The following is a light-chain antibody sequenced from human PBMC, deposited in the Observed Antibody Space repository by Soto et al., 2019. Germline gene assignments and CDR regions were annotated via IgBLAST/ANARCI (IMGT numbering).Light chain of an antibody. J-gene: IGLJ2*01. CDR1: RGSIASNY. Sequence: NFMLTQPHSVSESPGKTVTISCTRSRGSIASNYVQWYQQRPGSAPTTVIYEDNQRPSGVPDRFSGSIDSSSNSASLTISGLKTEDEADYYCQSHDSSNVVFGGGTKLTVL. CDR3: QSHDSSNVV. V-gene: IGLV6-57*04. CDR2: EDN.